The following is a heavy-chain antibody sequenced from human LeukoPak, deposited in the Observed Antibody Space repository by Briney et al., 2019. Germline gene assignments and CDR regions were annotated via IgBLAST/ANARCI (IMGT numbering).Heavy chain of an antibody. CDR1: GGSISSSSYY. V-gene: IGHV4-39*01. D-gene: IGHD4-17*01. CDR3: ARQGLRIDY. J-gene: IGHJ4*02. CDR2: IYYSGST. Sequence: SETLSLTCTVSGGSISSSSYYWGWIRQPPGKGLEWIGSIYYSGSTYYNPSLKSRVTISVDTSKNQFSLKLSSVTAADTAVYDWARQGLRIDYWGQGTLVTVSS.